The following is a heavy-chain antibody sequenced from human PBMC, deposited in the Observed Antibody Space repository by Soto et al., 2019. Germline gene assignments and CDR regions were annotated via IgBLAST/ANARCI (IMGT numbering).Heavy chain of an antibody. D-gene: IGHD3-22*01. Sequence: PSETLCLTCTVSGGSVSSGSYYWSWIRQPPGKGLEWIGYIFYSGSTNYNPSLKSRVAISVDTSKNQFSLKLTSVTAADTAVYYRARGNYYDSSGYYPPYFQHWGQGTLVTVSS. CDR2: IFYSGST. V-gene: IGHV4-61*01. J-gene: IGHJ1*01. CDR3: ARGNYYDSSGYYPPYFQH. CDR1: GGSVSSGSYY.